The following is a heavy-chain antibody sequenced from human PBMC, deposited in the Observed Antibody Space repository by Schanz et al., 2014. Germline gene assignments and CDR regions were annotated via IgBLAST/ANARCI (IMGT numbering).Heavy chain of an antibody. CDR1: GFTFRSHA. Sequence: QVQLVESGGGVVQPGRSLRLSCEVSGFTFRSHAMHWVRQAPGKGLEYVATITYDGSHQFYADSMKGRFVISRDNSKNTLFLQMNSLRLDDTAVYFCVGEVGPRLMNFWGQGTLVTVSS. D-gene: IGHD1-26*01. CDR3: VGEVGPRLMNF. J-gene: IGHJ4*02. CDR2: ITYDGSHQ. V-gene: IGHV3-30*09.